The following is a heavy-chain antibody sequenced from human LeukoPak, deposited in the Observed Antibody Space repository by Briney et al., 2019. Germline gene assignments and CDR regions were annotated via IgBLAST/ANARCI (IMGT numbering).Heavy chain of an antibody. CDR2: IYSGGST. D-gene: IGHD7-27*01. CDR1: GLSVSSNF. J-gene: IGHJ4*02. CDR3: ARRPPTNWGLDF. V-gene: IGHV3-53*01. Sequence: PGGSLRLSCAATGLSVSSNFMSWVRQAPGKGLEWVSVIYSGGSTYYADSVKGRFTISRDNSKNTLYLQMNSLRAEDTALYYCARRPPTNWGLDFWGQGTLVTVSS.